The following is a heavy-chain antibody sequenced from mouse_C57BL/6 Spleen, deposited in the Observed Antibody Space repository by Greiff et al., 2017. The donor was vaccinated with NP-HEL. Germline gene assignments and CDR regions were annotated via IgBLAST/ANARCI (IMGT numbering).Heavy chain of an antibody. V-gene: IGHV3-6*01. CDR2: ISYDGSN. CDR3: ARLYDYDAYYAMDY. Sequence: VQLKESGPGLVKPSQSLSLTCSVTGYSITSGYYWNWIRQFPGNKLEWMGYISYDGSNNYNPSLKNRISITRDTSKNQFFLKLNSVTTEDTATYYCARLYDYDAYYAMDYWGQGTSVTVSS. D-gene: IGHD2-4*01. J-gene: IGHJ4*01. CDR1: GYSITSGYY.